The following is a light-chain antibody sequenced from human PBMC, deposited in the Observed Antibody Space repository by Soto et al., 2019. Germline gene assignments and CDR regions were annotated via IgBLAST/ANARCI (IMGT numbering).Light chain of an antibody. CDR2: EVT. CDR1: SSDVGGYNF. Sequence: QSALTPPASVSGSPGPSIPISCTGTSSDVGGYNFVSRYHQYPGKAPKLSIYEVTNRPSGVSNRFSGSKPGNPASLTLSGRRAEDEADYYCSYVRSTSTLDDGFGYATKVTV. V-gene: IGLV2-14*01. CDR3: SYVRSTSTLDDG. J-gene: IGLJ1*01.